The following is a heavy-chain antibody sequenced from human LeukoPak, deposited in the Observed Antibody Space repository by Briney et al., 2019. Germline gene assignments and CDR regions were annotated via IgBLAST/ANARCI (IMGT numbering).Heavy chain of an antibody. CDR3: ARGYSSTIDF. D-gene: IGHD6-13*01. CDR2: VYTSGNT. J-gene: IGHJ4*02. V-gene: IGHV4-61*02. CDR1: GGSISSGGYY. Sequence: SQTLSLTCTVSGGSISSGGYYWSWIRQPPGKGLEWIGRVYTSGNTNYNPSLRSRVIISVDPSRNQFSLELTSVTAADAAVYYCARGYSSTIDFWGQGTLVTVSS.